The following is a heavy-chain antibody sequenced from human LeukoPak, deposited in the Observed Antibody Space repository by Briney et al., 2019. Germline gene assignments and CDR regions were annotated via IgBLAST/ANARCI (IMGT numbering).Heavy chain of an antibody. CDR2: IYYSGST. J-gene: IGHJ5*02. CDR1: GGSISSSSYY. V-gene: IGHV4-39*07. CDR3: ARVLPVLRFLEWLPNWFDP. Sequence: PSETLSLTCTVSGGSISSSSYYWGWIRQPPGKGLEWIGSIYYSGSTYYNPSLKSRVTISVDTSKNQFSLKLSSVTAADTAVYYCARVLPVLRFLEWLPNWFDPWGQGTLVTGSS. D-gene: IGHD3-3*01.